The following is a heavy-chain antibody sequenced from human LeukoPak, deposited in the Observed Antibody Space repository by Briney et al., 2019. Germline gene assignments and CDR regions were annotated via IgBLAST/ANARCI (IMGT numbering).Heavy chain of an antibody. D-gene: IGHD6-19*01. CDR2: INPNSGGT. V-gene: IGHV1-2*02. Sequence: VSVKVSCKASGYTFTGYYMHWVRQAPGQGLEWMGWINPNSGGTNYAQKFQGRVTMTRDTSISTAYMELSRLRSDDTTVYYCARDGRDSSGWYIYYGMDVWGQGTTVTVSS. CDR1: GYTFTGYY. J-gene: IGHJ6*02. CDR3: ARDGRDSSGWYIYYGMDV.